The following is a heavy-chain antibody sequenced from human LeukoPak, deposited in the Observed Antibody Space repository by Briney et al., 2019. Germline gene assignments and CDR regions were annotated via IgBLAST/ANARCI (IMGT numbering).Heavy chain of an antibody. Sequence: SETLSLTCAVSGGSISSSNWWSWVRQPPGKGLEWIGEIYHSGSTNYNPSLKSRVTISVDKSKNQFSLKLSSVTAADTAVYYCARTRYSSSWTAFDYWAREPWSPSPQ. V-gene: IGHV4-4*02. CDR3: ARTRYSSSWTAFDY. CDR1: GGSISSSNW. J-gene: IGHJ4*02. CDR2: IYHSGST. D-gene: IGHD6-13*01.